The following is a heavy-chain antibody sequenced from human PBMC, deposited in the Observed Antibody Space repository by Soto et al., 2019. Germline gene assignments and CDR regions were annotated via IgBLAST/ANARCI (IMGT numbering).Heavy chain of an antibody. J-gene: IGHJ4*02. CDR3: TPCTHVRGH. Sequence: GGSLRLSCAASGFTFSGSVMHWGRQASGKGLEWIGRIRNKPNNYATAYAASVKGKFTISRDDSKNTAYLQMNSLKTEGTAVCYCTPCTHVRGHWGQGTLVTVS. CDR2: IRNKPNNYAT. D-gene: IGHD3-10*02. CDR1: GFTFSGSV. V-gene: IGHV3-73*01.